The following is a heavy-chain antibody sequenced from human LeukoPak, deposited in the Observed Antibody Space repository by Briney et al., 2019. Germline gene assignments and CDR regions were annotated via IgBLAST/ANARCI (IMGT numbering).Heavy chain of an antibody. V-gene: IGHV3-33*01. Sequence: GGSLRLSCAASGFTFSSHGMHWVRQAPGKGLEWVAVIWSDGSNKYYADSVKGRFTISRDNSKNTLYLQMDSLRAEDTAVYYCARDMGSTSWFDPWGQGTLVTVSS. CDR2: IWSDGSNK. CDR1: GFTFSSHG. D-gene: IGHD1-26*01. J-gene: IGHJ5*02. CDR3: ARDMGSTSWFDP.